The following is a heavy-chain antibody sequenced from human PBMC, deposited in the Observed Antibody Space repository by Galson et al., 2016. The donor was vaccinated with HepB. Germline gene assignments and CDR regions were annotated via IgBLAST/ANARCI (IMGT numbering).Heavy chain of an antibody. J-gene: IGHJ4*02. V-gene: IGHV3-30*18. CDR1: GFTFSSYG. CDR3: AKNDILTCYSAFDY. CDR2: ISYDGSKK. Sequence: SLRLSCAASGFTFSSYGMNWVRQAPGKGLEWVAVISYDGSKKYYADSAKGRFTIPRDNSKNTLYLQMNTLRAEDTAVYYCAKNDILTCYSAFDYGGQGTLVTVSS. D-gene: IGHD3-9*01.